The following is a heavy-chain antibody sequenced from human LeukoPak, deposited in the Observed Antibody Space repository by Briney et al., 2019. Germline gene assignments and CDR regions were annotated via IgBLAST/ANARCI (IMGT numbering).Heavy chain of an antibody. CDR3: ARSCGSTSCYRY. V-gene: IGHV4-34*01. CDR2: INHSGST. D-gene: IGHD2-2*01. J-gene: IGHJ4*02. CDR1: GGSFSGYY. Sequence: SETLSLTCAVYGGSFSGYYWNWIRQPPGKGLEWIGEINHSGSTNYNPSLKSRVTISVDTSKNDFSLKLSSVTAADTAVYYCARSCGSTSCYRYWGQGTLVTVSS.